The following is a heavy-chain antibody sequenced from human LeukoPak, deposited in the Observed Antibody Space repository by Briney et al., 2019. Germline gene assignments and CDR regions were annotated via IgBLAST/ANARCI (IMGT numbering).Heavy chain of an antibody. CDR1: GFTFSSYS. J-gene: IGHJ6*02. Sequence: GGSLRLSCAASGFTFSSYSMTWVRQAPGKGLEWVSSISSSSSYIYYADSVKGRFTISRDNAKNSLYLQMNSLRAEDTAVYYCARGGVVPATGRENYYYYGMDVWGQGTTVTVSS. V-gene: IGHV3-21*01. D-gene: IGHD2-2*01. CDR2: ISSSSSYI. CDR3: ARGGVVPATGRENYYYYGMDV.